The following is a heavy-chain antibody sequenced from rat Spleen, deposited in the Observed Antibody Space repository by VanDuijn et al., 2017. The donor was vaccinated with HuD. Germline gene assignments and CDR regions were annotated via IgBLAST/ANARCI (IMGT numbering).Heavy chain of an antibody. Sequence: EVQLVETGGGLVQPGRSLKLSCVASGFTFSSFWMYWIRQAPGKGLEWVATISYDGSTSYYPESVKGRFTVSRDNGKSVLYLQMDSLRSEDTATYYCARQGYLRDWYFDFWGPGTMVTVSS. CDR2: ISYDGSTS. CDR3: ARQGYLRDWYFDF. CDR1: GFTFSSFW. V-gene: IGHV5-58*01. J-gene: IGHJ1*01. D-gene: IGHD1-11*01.